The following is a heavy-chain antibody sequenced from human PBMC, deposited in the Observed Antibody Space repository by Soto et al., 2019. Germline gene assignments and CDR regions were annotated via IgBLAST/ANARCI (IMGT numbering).Heavy chain of an antibody. CDR3: ARGRAPDIAARFSYYYYMDV. Sequence: QVQLVQSGAEVKKPGSSVKVSCKASGGTFSSYAISWVRQAPGQGLEWMGGIIPIFGTANYAQKFQGRVSITADESTSTAYMELSSLRSEDTAVYYCARGRAPDIAARFSYYYYMDVWGKGTTVTVSS. CDR1: GGTFSSYA. D-gene: IGHD6-6*01. CDR2: IIPIFGTA. J-gene: IGHJ6*03. V-gene: IGHV1-69*01.